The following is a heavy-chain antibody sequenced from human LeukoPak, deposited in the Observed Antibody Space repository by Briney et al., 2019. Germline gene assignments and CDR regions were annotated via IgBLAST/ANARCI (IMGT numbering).Heavy chain of an antibody. V-gene: IGHV3-66*01. CDR1: GFTFSSYA. Sequence: GGSLRLSCAASGFTFSSYAMSWVRQAPGKGLEWVSVIYSGGSTYYADSVKGRFTISRDNSKNTLYLQMNSLRAEDTAVYYCARDRLGDYGSGSYPHYYYYGMDVWGQGTTVTDSS. D-gene: IGHD3-10*01. J-gene: IGHJ6*02. CDR3: ARDRLGDYGSGSYPHYYYYGMDV. CDR2: IYSGGST.